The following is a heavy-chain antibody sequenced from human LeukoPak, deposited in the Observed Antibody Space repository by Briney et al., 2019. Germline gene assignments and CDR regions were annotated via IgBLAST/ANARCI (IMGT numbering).Heavy chain of an antibody. V-gene: IGHV1-2*02. D-gene: IGHD3-16*02. CDR3: ARQQEVSGYFDY. Sequence: ASVKVSCKASGYTFTGYYIHWVRQAPGQGFEWMGWIHPNSGATGYAQNFQGRVSMTRDTSISTAYMELSRLRSDDTAVYYCARQQEVSGYFDYWGQGTLVTVSS. CDR1: GYTFTGYY. J-gene: IGHJ4*02. CDR2: IHPNSGAT.